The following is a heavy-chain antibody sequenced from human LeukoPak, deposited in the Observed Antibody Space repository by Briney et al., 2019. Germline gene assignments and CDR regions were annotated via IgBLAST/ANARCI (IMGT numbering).Heavy chain of an antibody. V-gene: IGHV4-34*01. D-gene: IGHD3-10*01. J-gene: IGHJ4*02. CDR1: GGSFSGYY. CDR3: ARETGYGSGLGGEDY. Sequence: PSETLSLTCAVYGGSFSGYYWSWIRQPPGKGLEWIGEINHSGSTNYNPSLKSRVTISVDTSKNQFSLKLSSVTAADTAVYYCARETGYGSGLGGEDYWGQGTLVTVSS. CDR2: INHSGST.